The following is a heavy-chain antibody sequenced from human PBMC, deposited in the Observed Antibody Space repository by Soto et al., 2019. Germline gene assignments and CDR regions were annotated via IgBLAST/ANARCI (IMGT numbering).Heavy chain of an antibody. D-gene: IGHD2-15*01. V-gene: IGHV3-64D*06. CDR3: VKGNQLLRYYFEF. CDR1: GFTFSNYA. J-gene: IGHJ4*01. CDR2: ITSDGDST. Sequence: GSLRLSCSVSGFTFSNYAMHWVRQAPGKGLEYVSGITSDGDSTWHADSVKDRFTISRDNSKNTLFLQMSSLRVEDTAIYFCVKGNQLLRYYFEFWGPGTLVTV.